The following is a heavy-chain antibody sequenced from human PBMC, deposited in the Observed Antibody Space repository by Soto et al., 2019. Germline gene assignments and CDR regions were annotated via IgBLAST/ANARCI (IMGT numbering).Heavy chain of an antibody. CDR1: GFILSSSA. D-gene: IGHD3-3*01. V-gene: IGHV3-23*01. CDR3: AKGPTIFGVVITVEYYYGMDV. J-gene: IGHJ6*02. Sequence: PGGSLRLSCAASGFILSSSAMSWVRQAPGKGLEWVSAISVSGTSTYYADSVKGRFTISGDVSKNTVYLQMNSLRAEDTAVYYCAKGPTIFGVVITVEYYYGMDVWGQGTTVTVSS. CDR2: ISVSGTST.